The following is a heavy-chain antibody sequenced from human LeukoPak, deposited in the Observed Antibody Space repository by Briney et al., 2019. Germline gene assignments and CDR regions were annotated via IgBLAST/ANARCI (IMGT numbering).Heavy chain of an antibody. CDR2: TNHSGST. D-gene: IGHD3-10*01. V-gene: IGHV4-34*01. CDR3: ARPRYGSGSLDS. CDR1: GESFSGHY. J-gene: IGHJ4*02. Sequence: PSETLSLTCAVYGESFSGHYWTWIRQPPGRGLEWIGETNHSGSTTSNPSLNNRVTISVDTSKNQVSLKLTSVTAADTAVYYCARPRYGSGSLDSWGQGTLVTVSS.